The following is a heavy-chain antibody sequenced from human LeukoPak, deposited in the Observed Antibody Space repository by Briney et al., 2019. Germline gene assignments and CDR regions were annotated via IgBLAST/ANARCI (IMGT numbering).Heavy chain of an antibody. V-gene: IGHV7-4-1*01. CDR2: INTNTGNP. CDR1: GYTFTSYA. Sequence: ASVKVSCKASGYTFTSYAMNWVRQAPGQGLEWMGWINTNTGNPTYAQGFTGRFVFSLDTSVSTAYLQICSLRAEDTAMYYCARGGFGEFPNWFDPWGQGTLVTVSS. D-gene: IGHD3-10*01. J-gene: IGHJ5*02. CDR3: ARGGFGEFPNWFDP.